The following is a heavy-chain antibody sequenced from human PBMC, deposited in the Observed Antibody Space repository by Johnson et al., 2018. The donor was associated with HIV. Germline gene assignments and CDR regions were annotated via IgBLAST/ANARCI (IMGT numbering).Heavy chain of an antibody. D-gene: IGHD3-22*01. V-gene: IGHV3-15*01. CDR2: IKRETDGGTR. CDR3: ARDRGYWDAFDI. J-gene: IGHJ3*02. Sequence: VQLVESGGGLVKPGESLRLSCVGSGFTFSQAWMSWVRQAPGKGLEWVGRIKRETDGGTRDYAAPVKGRFSISRDNAKHSLYLQMNSLRAEDTAVYYCARDRGYWDAFDIWGQGTMVTVSS. CDR1: GFTFSQAW.